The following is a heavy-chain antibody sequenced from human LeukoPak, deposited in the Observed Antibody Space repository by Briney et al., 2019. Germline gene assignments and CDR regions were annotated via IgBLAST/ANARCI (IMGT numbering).Heavy chain of an antibody. CDR1: GYTFTSYG. CDR2: IRAYNGNT. J-gene: IGHJ4*02. D-gene: IGHD6-6*01. CDR3: ARDEGSSSQPFDY. Sequence: ASVNVSCKASGYTFTSYGISWVRQAPGQGLEWMGWIRAYNGNTNYIQKLQGRVTMTTDTSTSTAYVELRSLRSDDTAVYYCARDEGSSSQPFDYWGQGTLVTVSS. V-gene: IGHV1-18*01.